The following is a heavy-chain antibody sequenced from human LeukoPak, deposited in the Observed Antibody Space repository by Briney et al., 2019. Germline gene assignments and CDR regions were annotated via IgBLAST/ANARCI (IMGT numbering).Heavy chain of an antibody. CDR3: AKGGSRCSSTSCYTLDYYYYMDV. CDR1: GFTFSSYA. V-gene: IGHV3-23*01. D-gene: IGHD2-2*02. J-gene: IGHJ6*03. Sequence: GGSLRLSCAASGFTFSSYAMSWVRQAPGKGLEWVSAISGSGGSTYYADSVKGRFTISRDNSKNTLYLQMNSLRAEDTAVYYCAKGGSRCSSTSCYTLDYYYYMDVWGKGTTATVSS. CDR2: ISGSGGST.